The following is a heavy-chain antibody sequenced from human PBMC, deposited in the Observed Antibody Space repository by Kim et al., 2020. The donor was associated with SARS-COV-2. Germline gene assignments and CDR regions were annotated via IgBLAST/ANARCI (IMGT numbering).Heavy chain of an antibody. CDR3: ARVPKGGYYGMDV. Sequence: GGSLRLSCAASGFTFSIHWMSWVRQAPGEGLEWVANIKQDGSEKSYVESVKGRFTISRDNSRNSLFLQMNSLKVEDTAVYYCARVPKGGYYGMDVWGQGTTVTVSS. J-gene: IGHJ6*02. CDR1: GFTFSIHW. CDR2: IKQDGSEK. V-gene: IGHV3-7*01.